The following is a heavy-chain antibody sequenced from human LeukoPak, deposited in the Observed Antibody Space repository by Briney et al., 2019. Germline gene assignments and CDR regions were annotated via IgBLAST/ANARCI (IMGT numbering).Heavy chain of an antibody. J-gene: IGHJ3*02. CDR3: ATGGPLDVTDAFDI. CDR2: FDPEDGET. Sequence: ASVKVSCKVSGYTLTELSMHWVRQAPGKGREWMGGFDPEDGETIYAQKFQGRVTMTEDTSTDTAYMELSSLRSEDTAVYYCATGGPLDVTDAFDIWGQGTMVTVSS. CDR1: GYTLTELS. V-gene: IGHV1-24*01. D-gene: IGHD3-3*01.